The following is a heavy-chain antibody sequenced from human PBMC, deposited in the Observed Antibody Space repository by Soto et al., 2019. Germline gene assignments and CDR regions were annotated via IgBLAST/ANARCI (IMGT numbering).Heavy chain of an antibody. CDR3: ARHAYGDYRRYYYYGMDV. CDR2: IYPGDSDT. Sequence: GESLKISCKGSGYSFTSYWIGWVRQMPGKGLEWMGIIYPGDSDTRYSPSFQGQVTISADKSISTAYLQWSSLKASDTAMYYCARHAYGDYRRYYYYGMDVWGQGTTVTVSS. D-gene: IGHD4-17*01. J-gene: IGHJ6*02. CDR1: GYSFTSYW. V-gene: IGHV5-51*01.